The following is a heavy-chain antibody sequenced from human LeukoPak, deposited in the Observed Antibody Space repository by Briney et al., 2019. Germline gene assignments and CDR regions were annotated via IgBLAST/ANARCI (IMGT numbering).Heavy chain of an antibody. J-gene: IGHJ4*02. V-gene: IGHV3-48*04. Sequence: GGSLRLSCAASGFTFSSYSMNWVRQAPGKGLEWVSYISSSSSTIYYADSVKGRFTISRDNAKNSLYLQMNSLRAEDTAVYYCARDNTIFGVVIITDYWGQGTLVTVSS. D-gene: IGHD3-3*01. CDR3: ARDNTIFGVVIITDY. CDR1: GFTFSSYS. CDR2: ISSSSSTI.